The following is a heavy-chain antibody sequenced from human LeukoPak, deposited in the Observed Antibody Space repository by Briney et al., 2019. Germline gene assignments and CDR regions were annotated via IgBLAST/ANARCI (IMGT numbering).Heavy chain of an antibody. CDR2: IYYSGST. CDR1: GGSISSYY. D-gene: IGHD6-13*01. V-gene: IGHV4-59*08. J-gene: IGHJ3*02. CDR3: ARHIAAGTNDAFDI. Sequence: SETLSHTCTVSGGSISSYYWSWIRQPPGKGLEWIGYIYYSGSTNYNPSLKSRVTISVDTSKNQFSLKLSSVTAADTAVYYCARHIAAGTNDAFDIWGQGTMVTVSS.